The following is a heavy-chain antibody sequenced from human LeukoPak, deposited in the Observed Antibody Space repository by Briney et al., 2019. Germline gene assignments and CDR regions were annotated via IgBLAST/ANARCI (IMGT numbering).Heavy chain of an antibody. CDR3: ATNSGYDYLLPFDY. J-gene: IGHJ4*02. CDR1: GLTFSNHT. D-gene: IGHD5-12*01. CDR2: ISYDGSNE. V-gene: IGHV3-30-3*01. Sequence: PGGSLRLSCAASGLTFSNHTMHWVRQAPGKGLEWVAVISYDGSNEYYADSVKGRFTISRHISKNTLYLQMNSLRADDTAVYFCATNSGYDYLLPFDYWGQGTLVTVSS.